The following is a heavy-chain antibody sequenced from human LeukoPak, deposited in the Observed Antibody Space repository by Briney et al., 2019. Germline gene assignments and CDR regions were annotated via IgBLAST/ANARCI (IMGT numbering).Heavy chain of an antibody. CDR2: LNPKTGGT. CDR1: GYTFTGYY. CDR3: ARATAENDH. J-gene: IGHJ4*02. V-gene: IGHV1-2*02. Sequence: GASVKVSCKASGYTFTGYYLHWVRQAPGQGLEWMGWLNPKTGGTRYAQKFQGRVTMTRDTSISTANMELSRLTSDDTAVYYCARATAENDHWGQGTLVTVSS.